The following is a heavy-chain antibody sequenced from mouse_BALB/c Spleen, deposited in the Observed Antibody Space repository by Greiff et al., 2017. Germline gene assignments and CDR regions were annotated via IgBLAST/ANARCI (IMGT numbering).Heavy chain of an antibody. Sequence: EVQLVESGPGLVKPSQSLSLTCTVTGYSITSDYAWNWIRQFPGNKLEWMGYISYSGSTSYNPSLKSRISITRDTSKNQFFLQLNSVTTEDTATYYCARSGTDAYWGQGTLVTVSA. CDR3: ARSGTDAY. CDR2: ISYSGST. V-gene: IGHV3-2*02. CDR1: GYSITSDYA. J-gene: IGHJ3*01. D-gene: IGHD2-14*01.